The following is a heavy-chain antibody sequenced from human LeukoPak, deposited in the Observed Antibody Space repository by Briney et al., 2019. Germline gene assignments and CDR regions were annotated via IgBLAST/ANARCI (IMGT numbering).Heavy chain of an antibody. CDR2: IIPIFGTA. Sequence: GASVKVSCKASGGTFSSYAISRVRQAPGQGVEWMGGIIPIFGTANYAQKFQGRVTITADKSTSTAYMELSSLRSEDTAVYYCARGGVHYGDHGPLDYWGQGTLVTVSS. V-gene: IGHV1-69*06. CDR1: GGTFSSYA. CDR3: ARGGVHYGDHGPLDY. D-gene: IGHD4-17*01. J-gene: IGHJ4*02.